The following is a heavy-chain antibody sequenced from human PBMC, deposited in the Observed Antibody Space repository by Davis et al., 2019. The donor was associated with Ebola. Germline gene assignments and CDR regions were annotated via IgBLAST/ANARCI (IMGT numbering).Heavy chain of an antibody. Sequence: SVKVSCKASGGTFSSYAISWVRQAPGQGLEWMGGIIPILGIANYAQKFQGRVTITADESTSTAYMELSSLRSKDTAVYYCARGGDSSGWHYYYYYMDVWGKGTTVTVSS. J-gene: IGHJ6*03. CDR1: GGTFSSYA. D-gene: IGHD6-19*01. CDR2: IIPILGIA. V-gene: IGHV1-69*10. CDR3: ARGGDSSGWHYYYYYMDV.